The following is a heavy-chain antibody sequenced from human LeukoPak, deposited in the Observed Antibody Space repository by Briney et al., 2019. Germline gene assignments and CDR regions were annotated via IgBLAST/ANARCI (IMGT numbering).Heavy chain of an antibody. CDR1: GFTFSDYA. CDR2: LGRTGRST. V-gene: IGHV3-23*01. CDR3: AKSDSSGWGYFDY. D-gene: IGHD6-19*01. J-gene: IGHJ4*02. Sequence: GGSLRLSCEASGFTFSDYAMSWVRQAPGKGLEWVSILGRTGRSTYYADSLKGRFTISRDNSKRALYLQMNRLRAEDTGVYYCAKSDSSGWGYFDYWGQGLLVTVSS.